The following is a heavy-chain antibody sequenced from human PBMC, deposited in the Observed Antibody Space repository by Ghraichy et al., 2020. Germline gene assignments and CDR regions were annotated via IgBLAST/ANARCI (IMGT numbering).Heavy chain of an antibody. CDR2: IKQDGSEK. CDR3: AREDFYYDFWSGYYSRWFGP. V-gene: IGHV3-7*03. D-gene: IGHD3-3*01. J-gene: IGHJ5*02. CDR1: GFTFSSYW. Sequence: GGSLRLSCAASGFTFSSYWMSWVRQAPGKGLEWVANIKQDGSEKYYVDSVKGRFTISRDNAKNSLYLQMNSLRAEDTAVYYCAREDFYYDFWSGYYSRWFGPWGQGTLVTVSS.